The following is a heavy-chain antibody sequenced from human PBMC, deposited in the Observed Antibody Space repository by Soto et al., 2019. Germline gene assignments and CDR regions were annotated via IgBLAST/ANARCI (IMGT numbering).Heavy chain of an antibody. CDR2: ISYDGSNK. D-gene: IGHD5-18*01. V-gene: IGHV3-30-3*01. CDR1: GFTFSSYA. J-gene: IGHJ4*02. Sequence: PGGSLRLSCAASGFTFSSYAMHWVRQAPGKGLEWVAVISYDGSNKYYADSVKGRFTISRDNSKNTLYLQMNSLRAEDTAVYYCARDWLWLNYYFDYWGQGTLVTVSS. CDR3: ARDWLWLNYYFDY.